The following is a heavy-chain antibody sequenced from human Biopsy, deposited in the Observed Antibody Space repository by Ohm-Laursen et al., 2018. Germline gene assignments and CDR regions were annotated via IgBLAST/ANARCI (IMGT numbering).Heavy chain of an antibody. Sequence: SDTLSLTCTVPGDSINNYYWSWIRQPAGKGLEWIGRIYTSGSPNYNLSLESRVTVSVDTSKNQFSLNLRSVTAADTAVYYCARGTGRYYVYGAFDIWGQGTVVTVSS. D-gene: IGHD1-26*01. CDR2: IYTSGSP. J-gene: IGHJ3*02. V-gene: IGHV4-4*07. CDR1: GDSINNYY. CDR3: ARGTGRYYVYGAFDI.